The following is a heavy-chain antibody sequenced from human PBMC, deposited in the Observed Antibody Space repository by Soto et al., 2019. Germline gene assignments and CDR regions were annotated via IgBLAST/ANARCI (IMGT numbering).Heavy chain of an antibody. CDR3: ARVAAAGPVYYYYGMDV. CDR1: GGPFSSYA. J-gene: IGHJ6*02. D-gene: IGHD6-13*01. CDR2: ISYDGSNK. V-gene: IGHV3-30-3*01. Sequence: GGSLRLSCAASGGPFSSYAMHWVRQAPGKGLEWVAVISYDGSNKYYADSVKGRFTISRDNSKNTLYLQMNSLRAEDTAVYYCARVAAAGPVYYYYGMDVWGQGTTVTVSS.